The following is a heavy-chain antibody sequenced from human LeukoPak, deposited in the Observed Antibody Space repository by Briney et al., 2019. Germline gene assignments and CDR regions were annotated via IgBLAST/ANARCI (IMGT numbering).Heavy chain of an antibody. D-gene: IGHD6-13*01. CDR1: GLTFSSYS. J-gene: IGHJ3*02. CDR2: ISSSSSTI. V-gene: IGHV3-48*01. CDR3: ARWESIAAADDAFDI. Sequence: GGSLRLSCAASGLTFSSYSMNWVRKAPGKGLGGVSYISSSSSTIYYADSVKGRFTISRDNAKNSLYLQMNSLRAEDTAVYYCARWESIAAADDAFDIWAQGTMVSVSS.